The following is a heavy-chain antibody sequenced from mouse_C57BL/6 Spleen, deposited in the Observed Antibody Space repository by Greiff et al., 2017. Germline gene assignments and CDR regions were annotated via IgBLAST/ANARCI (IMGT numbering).Heavy chain of an antibody. Sequence: VQLQQSGAELVRPGTSVKVSCKASGYAFTNYLIEWVKQRPGQGLEWIGVINPGSGGTNYNEKFKGKATLTADKSSSTAYMQLSSLTSEDSAVYFCARASSGPYYYARDYWGQGTSVTVSS. D-gene: IGHD3-2*02. CDR1: GYAFTNYL. V-gene: IGHV1-54*01. J-gene: IGHJ4*01. CDR3: ARASSGPYYYARDY. CDR2: INPGSGGT.